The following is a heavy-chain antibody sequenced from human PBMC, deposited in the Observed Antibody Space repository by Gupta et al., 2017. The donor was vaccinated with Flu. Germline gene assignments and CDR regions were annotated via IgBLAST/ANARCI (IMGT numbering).Heavy chain of an antibody. D-gene: IGHD2-21*02. CDR3: TRRGGGDTGPFDD. CDR1: GSV. CDR2: SSRKGSSCDT. V-gene: IGHV3-73*01. J-gene: IGHJ4*03. Sequence: GSVICCVRESGEGGRGWSARSSRKGSSCDTYYAESVKGRFTISRDNSKNTVYLQMNGLRAEDTAVYYCTRRGGGDTGPFDDWGQGSIVTVSS.